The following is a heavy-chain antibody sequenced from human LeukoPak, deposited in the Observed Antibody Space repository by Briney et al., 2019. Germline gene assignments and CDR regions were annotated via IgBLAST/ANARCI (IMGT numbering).Heavy chain of an antibody. D-gene: IGHD1-26*01. CDR2: IYYSGST. J-gene: IGHJ4*02. CDR1: GGSISSYY. Sequence: SETLSLTCTVSGGSISSYYWSWIRQPPGKGLEWIGYIYYSGSTNYSPPLKSRVTISVDTAKNQLSLTLSSVTAADTAVYYCARSGSYYVPTFDYWGQGTLVTVSS. V-gene: IGHV4-59*01. CDR3: ARSGSYYVPTFDY.